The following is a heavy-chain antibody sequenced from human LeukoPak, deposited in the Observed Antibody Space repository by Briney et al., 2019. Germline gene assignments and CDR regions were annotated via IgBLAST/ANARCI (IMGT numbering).Heavy chain of an antibody. CDR2: ISYDGSNK. D-gene: IGHD6-19*01. CDR1: GFTFSSYA. CDR3: GRAGASRIAVAGTHGRGYYFDY. Sequence: PGRSLRLSCAASGFTFSSYAMHWVSQDPGKGMEWVAVISYDGSNKYYADSVKGRFTISRDNSKNTLYLQMNRLRAEDTAVYYCGRAGASRIAVAGTHGRGYYFDYWGQGTLVTVSS. V-gene: IGHV3-30-3*01. J-gene: IGHJ4*02.